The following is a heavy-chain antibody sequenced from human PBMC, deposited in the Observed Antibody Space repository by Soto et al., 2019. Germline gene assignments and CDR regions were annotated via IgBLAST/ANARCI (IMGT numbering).Heavy chain of an antibody. CDR1: GFSFSTYS. Sequence: EVQLVESGGGLVQPGGSLRLSCAASGFSFSTYSMNWVRQAPGKGLEWVSYISSRSYTIYYVDSVKGRFTISRDNAKNSLYLQVDSLRDEDTAVYYSARGGSRSDNGMDVWGQGTTVTVSS. V-gene: IGHV3-48*02. CDR3: ARGGSRSDNGMDV. J-gene: IGHJ6*02. CDR2: ISSRSYTI. D-gene: IGHD3-16*01.